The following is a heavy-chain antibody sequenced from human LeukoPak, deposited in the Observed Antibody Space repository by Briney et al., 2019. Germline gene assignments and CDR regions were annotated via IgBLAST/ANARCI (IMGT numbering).Heavy chain of an antibody. CDR1: GESINPYY. D-gene: IGHD2/OR15-2a*01. J-gene: IGHJ6*03. V-gene: IGHV4-4*07. CDR2: IYKSGST. CDR3: ARSFLDYMDV. Sequence: SETLSLTCTVSGESINPYYWNWIRQPAGKGLEWIGHIYKSGSTNYNPSLKSRVTMSLDASKNQFSLKLRSVTAADTAVYFCARSFLDYMDVWGKGTTVTVSS.